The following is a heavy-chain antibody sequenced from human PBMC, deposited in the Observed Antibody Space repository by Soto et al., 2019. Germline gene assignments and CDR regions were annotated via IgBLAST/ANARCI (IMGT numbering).Heavy chain of an antibody. CDR1: GYTFTSYG. D-gene: IGHD6-6*01. CDR2: ISAYNGNT. J-gene: IGHJ6*02. Sequence: GASVKVSFKASGYTFTSYGISWLRQAPGQGLEWMGWISAYNGNTNYAQKLQGRVTMATDTSTSTAYMELRSLRSDDTAVYYCARVSYRPEHSPRARPSDYYYGMDVWGQGTTVTVSS. V-gene: IGHV1-18*04. CDR3: ARVSYRPEHSPRARPSDYYYGMDV.